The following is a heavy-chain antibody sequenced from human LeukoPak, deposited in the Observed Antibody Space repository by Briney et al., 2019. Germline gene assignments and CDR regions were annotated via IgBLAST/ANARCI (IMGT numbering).Heavy chain of an antibody. CDR3: ARALQYCTSGCAYLFDY. J-gene: IGHJ4*02. Sequence: SETLSLTCDVSGKSVTTGYYWAWIRQPPGKALEWIGIIYHRESGHYQPSLKSRVSMAVDTSKNQFSLRLSAVTAADTAVYYSARALQYCTSGCAYLFDYWGQGTLVAVSS. V-gene: IGHV4-38-2*01. CDR2: IYHRESG. CDR1: GKSVTTGYY. D-gene: IGHD2-8*01.